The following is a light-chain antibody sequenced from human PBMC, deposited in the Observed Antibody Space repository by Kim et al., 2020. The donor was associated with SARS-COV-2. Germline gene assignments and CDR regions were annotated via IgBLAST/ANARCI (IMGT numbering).Light chain of an antibody. V-gene: IGKV3-15*01. J-gene: IGKJ2*01. CDR1: QSIGSN. Sequence: SPGERVTLSGRASQSIGSNFAWYQHIPGQAPRLLIYRASTRATGVPARFTGSGSGTEFTLTISSLQSEDFAVYYCQQYNDWPPTYTFGQGTRLEI. CDR2: RAS. CDR3: QQYNDWPPTYT.